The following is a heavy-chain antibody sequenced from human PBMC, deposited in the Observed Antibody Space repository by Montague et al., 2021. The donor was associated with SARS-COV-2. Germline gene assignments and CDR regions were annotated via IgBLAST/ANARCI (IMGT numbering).Heavy chain of an antibody. CDR1: GASISSSSYY. CDR3: ARPGITVFGFGCYYYGMDV. V-gene: IGHV4-39*01. J-gene: IGHJ6*02. Sequence: SETLSLTCTVSGASISSSSYYWGWIRQPPGKGLEWIGSIYYSGSTYYXXXLESRVTISVDTSKNQFSLKLSSVTAADTAAYYCARPGITVFGFGCYYYGMDVWGQGTTVTVSS. CDR2: IYYSGST. D-gene: IGHD3-3*01.